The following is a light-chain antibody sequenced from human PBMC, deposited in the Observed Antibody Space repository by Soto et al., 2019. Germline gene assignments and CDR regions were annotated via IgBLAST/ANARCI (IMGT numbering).Light chain of an antibody. CDR1: QSVGTN. CDR3: QQANNGPSLYT. CDR2: GAS. V-gene: IGKV3-15*01. Sequence: EIVMTQSPATLSVSPGERATLSCRASQSVGTNLAWYQQKPGQAPRLLIYGASTRATGIPARFSGGGAGTEFNLTLSSLQSEDYAVYFCQQANNGPSLYTFGQGPKLEIK. J-gene: IGKJ2*01.